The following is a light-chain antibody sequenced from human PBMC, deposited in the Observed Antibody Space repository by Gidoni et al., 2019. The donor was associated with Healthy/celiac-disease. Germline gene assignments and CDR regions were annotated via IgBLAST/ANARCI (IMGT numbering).Light chain of an antibody. V-gene: IGKV1-39*01. J-gene: IGKJ1*01. CDR1: QSISSY. Sequence: IQINPPPSSLSASVGDRVTITCRASQSISSYLNWYQQKPGKAPKLLIYAASSLQSGVPSRFSGSGSGTDFTLTISSLQPEDFATYYCQQSYSTPPWTFGQGTKVEIK. CDR2: AAS. CDR3: QQSYSTPPWT.